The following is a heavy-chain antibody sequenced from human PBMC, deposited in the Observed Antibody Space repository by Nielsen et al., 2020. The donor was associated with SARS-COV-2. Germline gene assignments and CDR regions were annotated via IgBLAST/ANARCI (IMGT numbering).Heavy chain of an antibody. CDR3: ARARTTFDY. CDR1: GGSISSYY. J-gene: IGHJ4*02. Sequence: SETLSLTCTVSGGSISSYYWSWIRQPPGKGLEWIGYIYYSGSTYYNPSLKSRVTISVDTSKNQFSLKLSSVTAADTAVYYCARARTTFDYWGQGTLVTVSS. V-gene: IGHV4-59*12. D-gene: IGHD4-17*01. CDR2: IYYSGST.